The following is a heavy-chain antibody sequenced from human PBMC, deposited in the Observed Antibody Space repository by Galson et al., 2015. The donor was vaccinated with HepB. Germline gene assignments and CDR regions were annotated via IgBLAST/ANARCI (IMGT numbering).Heavy chain of an antibody. CDR2: IWYDGSNK. CDR3: ARDLLAAAGNYYYYGMDV. CDR1: GFTFSSYG. Sequence: SLRLSCAASGFTFSSYGMHWVRQAPGKGLEWVAVIWYDGSNKYYADSVKGRFTISRDNSKNTLYLQMNSLRAEDTAVYYCARDLLAAAGNYYYYGMDVWGQGTTVTVSS. V-gene: IGHV3-33*01. J-gene: IGHJ6*02. D-gene: IGHD6-13*01.